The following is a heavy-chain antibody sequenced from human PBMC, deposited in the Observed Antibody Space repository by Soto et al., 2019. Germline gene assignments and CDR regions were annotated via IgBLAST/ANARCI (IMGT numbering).Heavy chain of an antibody. Sequence: EVQLLESGGGLVQPGGSLRLSCAASGFTFSSYAMSWVRQAPGKGLEWVSAISGSSSSTYYADSVKGRFTISRDNSKNTLYLQMNSLRAEDTAVSYCAKSNRQLVRGYYFDYWGQGTLVTVSS. V-gene: IGHV3-23*01. CDR3: AKSNRQLVRGYYFDY. J-gene: IGHJ4*02. CDR2: ISGSSSST. D-gene: IGHD6-6*01. CDR1: GFTFSSYA.